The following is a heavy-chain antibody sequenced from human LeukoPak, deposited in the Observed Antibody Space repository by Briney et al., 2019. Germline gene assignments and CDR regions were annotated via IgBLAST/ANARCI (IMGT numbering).Heavy chain of an antibody. V-gene: IGHV3-72*01. CDR2: TRNKANSYTT. CDR3: AREATGADYDILTGYYTVRSFDY. J-gene: IGHJ4*02. D-gene: IGHD3-9*01. Sequence: GGSLRLSCAASGFTFSDHYMDWVRQAPGKGLEWVGRTRNKANSYTTEYAASVKGRFTISRDDSKNSLYLQMNSLKTEDTAVYYCAREATGADYDILTGYYTVRSFDYWGQGTLVTVSP. CDR1: GFTFSDHY.